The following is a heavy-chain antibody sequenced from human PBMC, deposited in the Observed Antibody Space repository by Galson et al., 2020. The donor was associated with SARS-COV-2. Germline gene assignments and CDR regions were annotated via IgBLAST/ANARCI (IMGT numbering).Heavy chain of an antibody. V-gene: IGHV1-2*02. Sequence: ASVKVSCKASGYTFTGYYLHWVRQAPGQGLEWMGWINPNTGVTNYARNFQARITMTRDTSLSTAYMELSRLTSDDTAVYFCARAVDTTTPGGDSWGQGTLVTVSS. CDR3: ARAVDTTTPGGDS. J-gene: IGHJ4*02. CDR1: GYTFTGYY. CDR2: INPNTGVT. D-gene: IGHD5-18*01.